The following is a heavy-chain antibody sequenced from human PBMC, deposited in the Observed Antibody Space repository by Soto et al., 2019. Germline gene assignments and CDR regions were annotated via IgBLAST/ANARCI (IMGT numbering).Heavy chain of an antibody. J-gene: IGHJ6*02. CDR3: ARGITMVRGPYGMDV. D-gene: IGHD3-10*01. CDR1: GGSFSGYY. V-gene: IGHV4-34*01. CDR2: INHSGST. Sequence: QVQLQQWGAGLLKPSETLSLTCAVYGGSFSGYYWSWIRQPPGKGLEWIGEINHSGSTNYNPSLKRRVTISVDPPKNQFSLKLSSVTAADTAVYYCARGITMVRGPYGMDVWGQGTTVTVSS.